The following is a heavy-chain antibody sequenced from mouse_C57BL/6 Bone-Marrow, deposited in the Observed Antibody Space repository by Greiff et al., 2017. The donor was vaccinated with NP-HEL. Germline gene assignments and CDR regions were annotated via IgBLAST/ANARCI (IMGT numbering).Heavy chain of an antibody. CDR3: TRPLGYDVRYAMDY. Sequence: VQLQQSGTVLARPGASVKMSCKTSGYTFPSYWMHWVKQRPGQGLEWIGAIYPGNSDTSYNQKFKGKAKLTAVTSARTAYMELSSLTNEDSAVYYCTRPLGYDVRYAMDYWGQGTSVTVSS. D-gene: IGHD2-2*01. CDR1: GYTFPSYW. V-gene: IGHV1-5*01. J-gene: IGHJ4*01. CDR2: IYPGNSDT.